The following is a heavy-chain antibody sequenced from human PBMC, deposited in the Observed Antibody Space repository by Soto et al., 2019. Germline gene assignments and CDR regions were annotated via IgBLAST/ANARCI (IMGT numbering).Heavy chain of an antibody. J-gene: IGHJ4*02. V-gene: IGHV4-30-2*01. CDR2: IYHSGST. Sequence: QLQLQESGSGLVKPSQTLSLTCAVSGGSISSGGYSWSWIRQPPGKGLEWIGYIYHSGSTYYNPSLKGGSPLSEDGPKNQFPLRRTSVPAADRAFYYLAGGGGPPRYYWGRGPLVTVSS. D-gene: IGHD3-10*01. CDR3: AGGGGPPRYY. CDR1: GGSISSGGYS.